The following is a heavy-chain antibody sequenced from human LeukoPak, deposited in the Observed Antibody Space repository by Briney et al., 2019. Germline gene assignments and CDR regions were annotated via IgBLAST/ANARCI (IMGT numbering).Heavy chain of an antibody. Sequence: ASVKVSCKASGYTSTSYGISWVRQAPGQGLEWMGWISAYNGNTNYAQKLQGRVTMTTDTSTSTAYMELRSLRSDDTAVYYCARDFRVLRYSYGPTSNYGMDVWGQGTTVTVSS. CDR1: GYTSTSYG. V-gene: IGHV1-18*01. CDR2: ISAYNGNT. D-gene: IGHD5-18*01. J-gene: IGHJ6*02. CDR3: ARDFRVLRYSYGPTSNYGMDV.